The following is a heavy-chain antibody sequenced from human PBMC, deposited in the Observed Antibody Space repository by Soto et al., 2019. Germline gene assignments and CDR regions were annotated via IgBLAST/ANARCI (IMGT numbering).Heavy chain of an antibody. CDR1: GCSISSGGYS. V-gene: IGHV4-30-2*01. D-gene: IGHD2-21*02. J-gene: IGHJ3*02. CDR2: IYHSGST. Sequence: SETLSLTCAVSGCSISSGGYSWSWIRQPPGKGLEWIGYIYHSGSTYYNPSLKSRVTISVDRSKNQFSLKLSSVTAADTAVYYCARGDCGGDCSDAFDIWGQGTMVTVSS. CDR3: ARGDCGGDCSDAFDI.